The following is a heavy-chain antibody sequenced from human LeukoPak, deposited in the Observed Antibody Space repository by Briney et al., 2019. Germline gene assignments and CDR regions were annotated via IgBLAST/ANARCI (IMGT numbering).Heavy chain of an antibody. CDR1: GGTFSSYA. CDR2: IIPIFGTA. D-gene: IGHD1-20*01. CDR3: ARDPTITGPHGAFDI. Sequence: SVKVSCKASGGTFSSYAISWVRQAPGQGLEWMGGIIPIFGTANYAQKFQGRVTITTDESTSTAYMELSSLRSEDTAVYYCARDPTITGPHGAFDIWGQGTMVTVSS. V-gene: IGHV1-69*05. J-gene: IGHJ3*02.